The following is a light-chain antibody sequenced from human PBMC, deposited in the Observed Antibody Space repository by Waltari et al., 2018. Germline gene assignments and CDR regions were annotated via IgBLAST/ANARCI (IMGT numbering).Light chain of an antibody. V-gene: IGLV1-47*01. Sequence: QSVLTQPPSASGTPGQRVTISCSGSSSNIGSNYVYWYLQLPGTAPKLLIYRNNQRPSGVPDRFSGSKSGTSASLAISGLRSEDEADYYCAAWDDRLSGVVFVGGTKLTVL. J-gene: IGLJ2*01. CDR3: AAWDDRLSGVV. CDR2: RNN. CDR1: SSNIGSNY.